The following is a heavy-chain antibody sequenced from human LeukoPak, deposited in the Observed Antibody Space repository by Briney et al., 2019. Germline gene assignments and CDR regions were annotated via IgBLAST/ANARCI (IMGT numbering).Heavy chain of an antibody. V-gene: IGHV4-39*07. CDR2: IYYSGST. CDR3: ARDTDYHSPFFDY. D-gene: IGHD3-22*01. CDR1: GGSISSSSYY. Sequence: SETLSLTCTVSGGSISSSSYYWGWIRQPSGKGLEWIGSIYYSGSTYYNPSLKSRVTISVDTSKNQFSLKLSSVTAADTAVYYCARDTDYHSPFFDYWGQGTLVTVSS. J-gene: IGHJ4*02.